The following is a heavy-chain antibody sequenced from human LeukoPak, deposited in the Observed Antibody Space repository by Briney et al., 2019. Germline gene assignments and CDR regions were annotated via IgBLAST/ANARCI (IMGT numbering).Heavy chain of an antibody. V-gene: IGHV3-30*03. CDR3: ARKTDIVATIDY. CDR1: GFTFSSYG. Sequence: PGGSLRLSCAASGFTFSSYGMHWVRQAPGKGLEGVAVISYDGSNKYYADSVKGRFTISRDNSKNTLYLQMNSLRAEDTAVYYCARKTDIVATIDYWGQGTLVTVSS. CDR2: ISYDGSNK. D-gene: IGHD5-12*01. J-gene: IGHJ4*02.